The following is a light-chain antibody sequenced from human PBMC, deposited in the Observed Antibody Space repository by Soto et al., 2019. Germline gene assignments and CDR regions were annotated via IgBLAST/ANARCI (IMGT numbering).Light chain of an antibody. CDR3: QQRSNWPPLT. Sequence: EIVLTQSPATLYLSPGERATLSCRASQSVSSYLAWYQQKPGQAPRLLIYDASNRATGIPARFSGSGSGTDFTLTISSLEPEDFAVYYCQQRSNWPPLTFGGGTKVE. J-gene: IGKJ4*01. V-gene: IGKV3-11*01. CDR1: QSVSSY. CDR2: DAS.